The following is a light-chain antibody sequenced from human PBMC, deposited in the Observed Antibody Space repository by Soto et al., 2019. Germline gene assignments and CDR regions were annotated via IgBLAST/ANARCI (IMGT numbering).Light chain of an antibody. CDR2: DTS. J-gene: IGKJ5*01. CDR1: QSVSIK. CDR3: QQYNNWPPIT. Sequence: EIFMTQSLAILSVCPFEIATHSCRPSQSVSIKLAWYQQKPGQAPRLLIYDTSTRATGIPARFSGSGSGTEFTLTISSLQSEDFAVYYCQQYNNWPPITCGQGTRLEIK. V-gene: IGKV3-15*01.